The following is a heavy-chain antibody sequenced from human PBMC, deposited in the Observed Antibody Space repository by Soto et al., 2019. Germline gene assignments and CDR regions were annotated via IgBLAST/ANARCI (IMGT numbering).Heavy chain of an antibody. CDR1: GGTFSSYA. Sequence: ASVKVSCKASGGTFSSYAISWVRQAPGQGLEWMGWINPNSGGTNYAQKFQGWVTMTRDTSISTAYMELSRLRSDDTAVYYCARSSLKGAAAGSYYYYYYMDVWGKGTTVTVSS. V-gene: IGHV1-2*04. D-gene: IGHD6-13*01. J-gene: IGHJ6*03. CDR2: INPNSGGT. CDR3: ARSSLKGAAAGSYYYYYYMDV.